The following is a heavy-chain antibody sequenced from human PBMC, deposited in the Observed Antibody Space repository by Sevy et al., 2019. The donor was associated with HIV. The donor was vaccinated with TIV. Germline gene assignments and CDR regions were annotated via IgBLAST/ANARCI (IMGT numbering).Heavy chain of an antibody. CDR2: ISGSGGST. CDR1: GFTFSSYA. Sequence: GGSLRLSCAASGFTFSSYAMTWVRQAPGKGLEWVSLISGSGGSTFYADSVKGRFTISRDNSKNTLYLQMNSLRADDTAVYYCAKAGGYRSPSLDNWGQGTLVTVSS. V-gene: IGHV3-23*01. CDR3: AKAGGYRSPSLDN. J-gene: IGHJ4*02. D-gene: IGHD2-8*02.